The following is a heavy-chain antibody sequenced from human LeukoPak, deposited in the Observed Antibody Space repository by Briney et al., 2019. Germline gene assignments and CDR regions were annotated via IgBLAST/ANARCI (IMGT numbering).Heavy chain of an antibody. J-gene: IGHJ4*02. V-gene: IGHV3-15*01. CDR2: IKSKSDGGTT. CDR3: TTVRSY. Sequence: GGSLRLSCVASGFPFSNTWMNWVRQAPGKGLEWVGRIKSKSDGGTTDYAAPVKGRFTISREDSENTLYLEMSSLKTGDTAVYYCTTVRSYWGQGTLVTVSA. CDR1: GFPFSNTW.